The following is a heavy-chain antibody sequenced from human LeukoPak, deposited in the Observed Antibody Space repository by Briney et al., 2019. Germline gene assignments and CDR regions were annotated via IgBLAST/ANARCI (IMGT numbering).Heavy chain of an antibody. CDR2: INHSGST. CDR1: GGSFSGYY. D-gene: IGHD2-2*03. V-gene: IGHV4-34*01. CDR3: ARVGYCSSTSCLNWFDP. J-gene: IGHJ5*02. Sequence: PSETLSLTCAVYGGSFSGYYWSWIRQPPGEGLEWIGEINHSGSTNYNPSLKSRVTISVDTSKNQFSLKLSSVTAADTAVYYCARVGYCSSTSCLNWFDPWGQGTLVTVSS.